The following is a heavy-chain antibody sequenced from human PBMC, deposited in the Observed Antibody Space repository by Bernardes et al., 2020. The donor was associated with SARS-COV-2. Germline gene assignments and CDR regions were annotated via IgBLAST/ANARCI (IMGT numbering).Heavy chain of an antibody. D-gene: IGHD2-21*02. CDR3: ARGVVTAPRSAFDI. CDR1: GFSFSAYW. CDR2: IKEDGSDL. V-gene: IGHV3-7*04. Sequence: GGSLRLSCTASGFSFSAYWMTWVRQAPGKGLEWVANIKEDGSDLNYVDSARGRFTISRDNAINSLYLQMNSLKAEDTAVFYCARGVVTAPRSAFDIWGQGTMVTVSS. J-gene: IGHJ3*02.